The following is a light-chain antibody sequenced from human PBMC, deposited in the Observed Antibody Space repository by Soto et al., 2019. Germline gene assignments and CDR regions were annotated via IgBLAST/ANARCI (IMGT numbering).Light chain of an antibody. Sequence: QSALTQPASVSGSPGQSITISCTGTSSDVGGCNYVSWYQQHPGTAPKLMIYEVRHRPSGVSNRFSGSKSGNTASLTISGLQPEDEAIYYCTSYTGSATPYGFGTGTKVTVL. CDR1: SSDVGGCNY. CDR2: EVR. V-gene: IGLV2-14*01. CDR3: TSYTGSATPYG. J-gene: IGLJ1*01.